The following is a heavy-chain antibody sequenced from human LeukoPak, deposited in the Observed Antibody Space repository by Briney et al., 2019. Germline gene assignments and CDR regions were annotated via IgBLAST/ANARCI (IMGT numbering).Heavy chain of an antibody. CDR1: GYSFTTYW. CDR3: ARHAKAYGSSCDY. CDR2: IDPSDSYT. D-gene: IGHD6-13*01. V-gene: IGHV5-10-1*01. Sequence: GGSLKISCKASGYSFTTYWISWVRQMPGKGLEWMGRIDPSDSYTNYNPSFQGHVTISADKSFSTAYLQWTSLKASDTAMYYCARHAKAYGSSCDYWGQGTLVTVAS. J-gene: IGHJ4*02.